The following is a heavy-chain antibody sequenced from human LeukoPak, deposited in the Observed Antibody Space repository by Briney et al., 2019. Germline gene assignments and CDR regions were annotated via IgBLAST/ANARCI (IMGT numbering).Heavy chain of an antibody. CDR1: GYTFTSYG. J-gene: IGHJ5*02. V-gene: IGHV1-18*01. CDR2: ISAYNGNT. Sequence: ASVKVSCKASGYTFTSYGISWVRQAPGQGLEWMGWISAYNGNTNYAQKLQGRVTITTDTSTSTAYMELRSLRSDDTAVYYCAREPPLEWGEGLFDPWGQGTLVTVSS. D-gene: IGHD3-3*01. CDR3: AREPPLEWGEGLFDP.